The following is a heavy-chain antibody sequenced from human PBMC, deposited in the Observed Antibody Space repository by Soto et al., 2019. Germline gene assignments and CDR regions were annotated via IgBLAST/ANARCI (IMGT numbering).Heavy chain of an antibody. D-gene: IGHD3-22*01. Sequence: QVQLVQSGAEVKKPGSSVKVSCKASGGTFSSYTISWVRQAPGQGLEWMGRIIPILGIAKYAQKFQGRVTITADKSTSTAYMELSSLRSEDTAVYYCASIPYDSRSYYYYGMDVWGQGTTVTVSS. CDR2: IIPILGIA. V-gene: IGHV1-69*02. CDR1: GGTFSSYT. CDR3: ASIPYDSRSYYYYGMDV. J-gene: IGHJ6*02.